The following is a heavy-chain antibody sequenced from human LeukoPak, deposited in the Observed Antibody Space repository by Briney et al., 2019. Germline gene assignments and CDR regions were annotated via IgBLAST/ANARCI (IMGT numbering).Heavy chain of an antibody. CDR3: AGEGPFPGVVTR. Sequence: SETLSLTCTVSGGSISSYYWGWIRQPPGKGLEWIGYIYYSGSTYYNPSLKSRVTISVDTSKNQFSLKLSSVTAADTAVYYCAGEGPFPGVVTRWGQGTLVTVSS. J-gene: IGHJ4*02. CDR2: IYYSGST. D-gene: IGHD3-3*01. CDR1: GGSISSYY. V-gene: IGHV4-59*06.